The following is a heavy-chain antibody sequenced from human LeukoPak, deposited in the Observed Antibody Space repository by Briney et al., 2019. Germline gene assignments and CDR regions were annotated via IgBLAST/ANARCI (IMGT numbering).Heavy chain of an antibody. CDR3: ARDDGDV. CDR2: ISWNSGNI. CDR1: GFTFDDYA. V-gene: IGHV3-9*01. J-gene: IGHJ6*04. Sequence: GRSLRLSCAASGFTFDDYATHWVRQAPGKGLEWVSGISWNSGNIGYADSVKGRITISRDNTRNSLDLQINSLTVEDTAIYYCARDDGDVWGTGTTVTVSS.